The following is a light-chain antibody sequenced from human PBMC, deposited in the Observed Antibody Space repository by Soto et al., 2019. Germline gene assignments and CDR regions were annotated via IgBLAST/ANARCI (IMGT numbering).Light chain of an antibody. CDR2: DAS. V-gene: IGKV3-11*01. CDR1: QSVSSY. J-gene: IGKJ4*01. Sequence: EILLTQSPATLSLSPGERATLSCRASQSVSSYLAWYQQKPGQAPRLRIYDASNRATGTPARFSGSGSGTDFTLTISSLDPEDFAVYYCQQRSNRLTFGGGTKVEIK. CDR3: QQRSNRLT.